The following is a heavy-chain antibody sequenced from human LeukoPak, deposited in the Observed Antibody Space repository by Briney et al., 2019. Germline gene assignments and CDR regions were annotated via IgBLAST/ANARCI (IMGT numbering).Heavy chain of an antibody. Sequence: SETLSLTCTVSGGSISSYYWSWIRQPPGKGLEWIGYIYYSGSTNYNPSLKSRVTISVDTSNNQFSLKLSSVTAADTAVYYCARDLVPAAGGRWFDPWGQGTLVTVSS. CDR2: IYYSGST. CDR1: GGSISSYY. CDR3: ARDLVPAAGGRWFDP. V-gene: IGHV4-59*01. D-gene: IGHD2-2*01. J-gene: IGHJ5*02.